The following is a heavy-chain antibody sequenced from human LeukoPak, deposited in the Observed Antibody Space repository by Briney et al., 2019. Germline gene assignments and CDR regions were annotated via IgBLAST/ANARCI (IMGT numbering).Heavy chain of an antibody. CDR3: ARGGGVRTGSGWRPGNYFDF. CDR1: GGSISSSSYY. J-gene: IGHJ4*02. Sequence: SETLSLTCTVSGGSISSSSYYWGWIRQPPGKGLEWIGSIYYSGSTYYNPSLKSRVTISVDTSKNQFSLKLSSVTAADTAVYYCARGGGVRTGSGWRPGNYFDFWGQGSLVIVSS. V-gene: IGHV4-39*01. D-gene: IGHD6-19*01. CDR2: IYYSGST.